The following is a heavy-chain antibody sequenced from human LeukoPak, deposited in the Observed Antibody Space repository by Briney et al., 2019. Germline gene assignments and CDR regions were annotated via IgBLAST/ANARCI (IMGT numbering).Heavy chain of an antibody. CDR2: IIPIFGTA. V-gene: IGHV1-69*06. D-gene: IGHD3-10*01. J-gene: IGHJ6*04. CDR1: GGTFSSYA. Sequence: ASVKVSFKASGGTFSSYAISWVRQAPGQGLEWMGGIIPIFGTANYAQKFQGRVTITADKSTSTAYMELSSLRSEDTAVYYCARSSTYAYGSGSYYNEVYYYGMDVWGKGTTVTVSS. CDR3: ARSSTYAYGSGSYYNEVYYYGMDV.